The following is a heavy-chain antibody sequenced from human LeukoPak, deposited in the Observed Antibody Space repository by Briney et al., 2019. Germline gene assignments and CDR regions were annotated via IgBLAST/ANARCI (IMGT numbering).Heavy chain of an antibody. Sequence: PGGSLRLSCAASGLTVSSNYMNWVRQAPGKGLEWVSALYIGGNTYYADSVRGRFTISRDNSKNTLYLQMNSLRVEDTAPYYCAKSVAIYFYYGLDVWGQGTTVTVSS. CDR2: LYIGGNT. CDR1: GLTVSSNY. CDR3: AKSVAIYFYYGLDV. J-gene: IGHJ6*02. V-gene: IGHV3-53*01. D-gene: IGHD3-3*01.